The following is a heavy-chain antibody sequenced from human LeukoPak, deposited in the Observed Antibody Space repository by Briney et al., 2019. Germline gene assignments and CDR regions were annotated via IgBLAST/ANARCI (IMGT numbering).Heavy chain of an antibody. J-gene: IGHJ6*03. Sequence: SVKVSCKASGGTFSSYAISWVRQAPGQGLEWMGGFIPIFGTANYAQKFQGRVTITTDESTSTAYMELSSLRSEDTAVYYCARGSIFGVANYYYYYYMDLWGKGTTVTVSS. D-gene: IGHD3-3*01. V-gene: IGHV1-69*05. CDR3: ARGSIFGVANYYYYYYMDL. CDR1: GGTFSSYA. CDR2: FIPIFGTA.